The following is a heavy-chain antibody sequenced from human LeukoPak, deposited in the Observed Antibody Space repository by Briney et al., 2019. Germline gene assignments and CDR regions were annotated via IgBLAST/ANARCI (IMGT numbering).Heavy chain of an antibody. D-gene: IGHD3-10*01. CDR2: IYYSGST. V-gene: IGHV4-30-4*01. Sequence: SQTLSLTCTVSGGSTSSGDYYWSWIRQPPGKGLEWIGYIYYSGSTYYNPSLKSRVTISVDTSKNQFSLKLSSVTAADTAVYYCASGVLWFGELLSQFDYWGQGTLVAVSS. J-gene: IGHJ4*02. CDR3: ASGVLWFGELLSQFDY. CDR1: GGSTSSGDYY.